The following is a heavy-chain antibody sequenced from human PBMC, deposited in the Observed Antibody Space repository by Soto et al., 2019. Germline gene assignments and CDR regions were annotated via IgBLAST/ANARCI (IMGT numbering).Heavy chain of an antibody. CDR3: AREVTPEIPLDY. D-gene: IGHD5-18*01. CDR2: FSPDGSKI. Sequence: QVQLVESGGDVVQPGRSLRLSCAASGFILTHYDMHWVRQAPGKGLEWLSVFSPDGSKIFYAGSVKGRFTISRDISKNTLYLQMNNLRPEDTAVYFCAREVTPEIPLDYWGQGTLVTVSS. CDR1: GFILTHYD. V-gene: IGHV3-30*04. J-gene: IGHJ4*02.